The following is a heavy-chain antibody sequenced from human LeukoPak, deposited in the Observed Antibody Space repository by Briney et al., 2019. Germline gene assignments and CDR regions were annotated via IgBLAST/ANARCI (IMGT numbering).Heavy chain of an antibody. Sequence: SQTLSLTCTVSGGSISSGDYYWSWIRQPPGKGLEWIGYIYYSGSTNYNPSLKSRVTISVDTSKNQFSLKLSSVTAADTAVYYCARWGYGDYGLYYFDYWGQGTLVTVSS. CDR3: ARWGYGDYGLYYFDY. D-gene: IGHD4-17*01. J-gene: IGHJ4*02. CDR2: IYYSGST. CDR1: GGSISSGDYY. V-gene: IGHV4-30-4*08.